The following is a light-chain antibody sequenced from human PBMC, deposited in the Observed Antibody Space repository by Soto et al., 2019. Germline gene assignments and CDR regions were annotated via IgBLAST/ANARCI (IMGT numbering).Light chain of an antibody. CDR1: QSVSIN. V-gene: IGKV3-15*01. CDR2: GAS. J-gene: IGKJ5*01. CDR3: HHYGSSPLT. Sequence: TVMTPSLATLSLSPRERATLSCRASQSVSINLAWYQQKPGQAPRLLIQGASTRATGIPARFSGSGSGTEFTLTISSLQSEDFAVYYCHHYGSSPLTFGQGRRLAI.